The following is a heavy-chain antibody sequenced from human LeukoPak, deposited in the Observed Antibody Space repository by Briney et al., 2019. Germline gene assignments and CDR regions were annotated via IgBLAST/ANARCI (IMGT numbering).Heavy chain of an antibody. J-gene: IGHJ4*02. CDR3: AKDIAARRFDY. Sequence: PGGSLRLSCVASGFTFGHNAMAWVRQAPGKRLEWVSALSGSGGDTFYADSVKGRFTISRDNSKNTLYLQMDSLRAEDTAVYYCAKDIAARRFDYWGQGTLVTVSS. D-gene: IGHD6-6*01. CDR1: GFTFGHNA. CDR2: LSGSGGDT. V-gene: IGHV3-23*01.